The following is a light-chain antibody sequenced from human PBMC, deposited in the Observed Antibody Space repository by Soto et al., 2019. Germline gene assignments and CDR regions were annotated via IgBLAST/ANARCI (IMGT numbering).Light chain of an antibody. Sequence: IQITQSPFSLSAFVGDRVTITFPASHGIGNDLAFYQQIPGKPPQLLIYDASTLESGVPSRFSGTWSGADFSSTINNLQPEDTATYYCQQYEDLPLTFGQGTKVDIK. CDR2: DAS. CDR1: HGIGND. CDR3: QQYEDLPLT. V-gene: IGKV1-33*01. J-gene: IGKJ1*01.